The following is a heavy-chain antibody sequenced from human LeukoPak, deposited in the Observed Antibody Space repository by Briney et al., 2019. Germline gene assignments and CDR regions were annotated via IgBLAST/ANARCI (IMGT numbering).Heavy chain of an antibody. J-gene: IGHJ1*01. V-gene: IGHV4-59*08. D-gene: IGHD2-2*01. Sequence: SETLSLTCTVSGDSISSYYWSWIRQPPGKGLEWIGYIYYSGSTNYNPSLKSRVTISVDTSKNQFSLKLSSVTAADTAVYYCARLWCSSTSCYPEYFQHWGQGTLVTVSS. CDR3: ARLWCSSTSCYPEYFQH. CDR1: GDSISSYY. CDR2: IYYSGST.